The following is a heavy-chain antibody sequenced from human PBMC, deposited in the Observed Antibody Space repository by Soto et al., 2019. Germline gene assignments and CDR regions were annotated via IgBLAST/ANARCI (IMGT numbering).Heavy chain of an antibody. CDR2: ISGGGST. V-gene: IGHV3-23*01. CDR3: AKDKGIASNWFDP. J-gene: IGHJ5*02. Sequence: ESGGGLVQPGGSLRLSCAASGFTFSSYAMSWVRQAPGKGLEWVSAISGGGSTYYADAVKGRFTISRDNSKNTRYLQMNSLRAEATAVYYCAKDKGIASNWFDPWGQGTLVTVSS. CDR1: GFTFSSYA. D-gene: IGHD6-13*01.